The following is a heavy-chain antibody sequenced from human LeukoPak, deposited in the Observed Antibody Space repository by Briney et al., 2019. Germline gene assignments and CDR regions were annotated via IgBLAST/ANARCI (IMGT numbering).Heavy chain of an antibody. D-gene: IGHD4-23*01. Sequence: NPSETLSLTCTVSGGSTSSSSYYWGWIRQPPGKGLEWIGSIYSGSTYYNPSLKSRVTISVDTSKNQFSLKLRSVTAADTAVYYCARHDYGGHHYYYYYYMDVWGKGTTVTISS. CDR1: GGSTSSSSYY. CDR3: ARHDYGGHHYYYYYYMDV. V-gene: IGHV4-39*01. J-gene: IGHJ6*03. CDR2: IYSGST.